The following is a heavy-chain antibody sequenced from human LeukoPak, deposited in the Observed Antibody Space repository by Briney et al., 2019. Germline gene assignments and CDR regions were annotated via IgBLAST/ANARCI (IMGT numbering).Heavy chain of an antibody. V-gene: IGHV1-18*01. CDR1: GYTFTSYG. CDR3: AIERGYYGGSTFDY. CDR2: ISAYNGNT. Sequence: ASVKVSCTASGYTFTSYGISWVRQAPGQGLEWMGWISAYNGNTNYAQKFQGRVTMTEDTSTDTAYMELSSLRSEDTAVYYCAIERGYYGGSTFDYWGQGTLVTVSS. D-gene: IGHD4-23*01. J-gene: IGHJ4*02.